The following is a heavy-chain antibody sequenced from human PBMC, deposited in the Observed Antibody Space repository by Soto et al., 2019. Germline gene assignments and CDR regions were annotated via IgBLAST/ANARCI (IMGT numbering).Heavy chain of an antibody. CDR2: ISYDGSNK. CDR1: GFTFSSCA. V-gene: IGHV3-30-3*01. J-gene: IGHJ4*02. D-gene: IGHD6-13*01. CDR3: ARRIAAASVHYFDY. Sequence: PGGTLRLSCAASGFTFSSCAMHWVRQAPGKGLEWVAVISYDGSNKYYADSVKGRFTISRDNSKNTLYLQMNSLRAEDTAVYYCARRIAAASVHYFDYWGQGTLVTVSS.